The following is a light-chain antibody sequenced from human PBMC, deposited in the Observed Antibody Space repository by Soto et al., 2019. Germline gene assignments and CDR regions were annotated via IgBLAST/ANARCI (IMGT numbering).Light chain of an antibody. CDR3: SSYSGSNNFEV. CDR2: EVS. Sequence: QSALTQPPSASGSPGQSVTISCTGTNSDVGGYIYVSWYRQHPGKAPELLIYEVSKRPSGVPDRFSGSKSGITASLTVSGLQADDEADYYCSSYSGSNNFEVFGTGTKVTVL. CDR1: NSDVGGYIY. J-gene: IGLJ1*01. V-gene: IGLV2-8*01.